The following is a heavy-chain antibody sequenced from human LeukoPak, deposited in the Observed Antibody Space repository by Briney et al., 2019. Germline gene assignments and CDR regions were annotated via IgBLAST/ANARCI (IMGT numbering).Heavy chain of an antibody. CDR3: ARRYTYGVDY. V-gene: IGHV1-2*02. Sequence: ASVKVSCKASGYTFTAYYMHWVRQAPGQGLEWMGWINPNTGGTNYAPKFQGRVTMTRDTSISTAYMELSWLTSDDTAVYYCARRYTYGVDYWGQGTLVTVSS. CDR1: GYTFTAYY. J-gene: IGHJ4*02. CDR2: INPNTGGT. D-gene: IGHD5-18*01.